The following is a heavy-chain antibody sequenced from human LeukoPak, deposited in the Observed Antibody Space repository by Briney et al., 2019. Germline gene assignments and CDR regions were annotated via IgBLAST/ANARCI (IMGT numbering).Heavy chain of an antibody. Sequence: GASVKVSCKASGYTFTSYYMHWVRQAPGQGLEWMGIINPSGGSTSYAQKFQGRVTMTRDMSTSTVYMELSSLRSEDTAVYYCARHGSITMVRGRLRYYYMDVWGKGTTVTISS. CDR1: GYTFTSYY. CDR2: INPSGGST. V-gene: IGHV1-46*01. D-gene: IGHD3-10*01. CDR3: ARHGSITMVRGRLRYYYMDV. J-gene: IGHJ6*03.